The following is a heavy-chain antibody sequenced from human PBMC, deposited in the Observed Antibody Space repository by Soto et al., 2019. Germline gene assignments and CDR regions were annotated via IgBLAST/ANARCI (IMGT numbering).Heavy chain of an antibody. Sequence: QVHLVQSGSELKKPGASVKVSCEASGYTFKGYGISWLRQAPGQGLEWMGWISGYNGNTKYAQNFQGRVTMTTDTSTNTAYMELRSLRSDDTAVYYCAREPQYMSGWRPAFDIWAQGTMVIVSS. D-gene: IGHD6-19*01. CDR3: AREPQYMSGWRPAFDI. CDR1: GYTFKGYG. V-gene: IGHV1-18*01. J-gene: IGHJ3*02. CDR2: ISGYNGNT.